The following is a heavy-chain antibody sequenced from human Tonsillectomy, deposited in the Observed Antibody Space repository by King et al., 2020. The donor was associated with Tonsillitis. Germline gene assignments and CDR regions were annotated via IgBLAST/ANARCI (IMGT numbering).Heavy chain of an antibody. Sequence: VQLVESGGGLVQPGRSLRVSCTTSGFTFGDYAMNWVRQAPGKGLEWVGFIRSKAYGGTTEYAASVKGRFTISRDDSKSIAYLQMDSLKTEDTAVYHCARVLAAFDIWGQGTMVTVSS. CDR2: IRSKAYGGTT. V-gene: IGHV3-49*04. J-gene: IGHJ3*02. CDR3: ARVLAAFDI. CDR1: GFTFGDYA.